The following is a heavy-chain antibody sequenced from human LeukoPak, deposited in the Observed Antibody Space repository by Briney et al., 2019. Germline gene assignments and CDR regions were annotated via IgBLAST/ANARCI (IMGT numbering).Heavy chain of an antibody. Sequence: GGSLRLSCSASGFTFSNYDMEWVRQPTGKPLEWVSHIGTGGDTYYPTPVKGRFTVSRENAENSLYLQMSSLRVEDTAVYYCARGFLTNGGHGPTFDYWGQGILVTVSS. CDR3: ARGFLTNGGHGPTFDY. J-gene: IGHJ4*02. D-gene: IGHD7-27*01. CDR1: GFTFSNYD. V-gene: IGHV3-13*01. CDR2: IGTGGDT.